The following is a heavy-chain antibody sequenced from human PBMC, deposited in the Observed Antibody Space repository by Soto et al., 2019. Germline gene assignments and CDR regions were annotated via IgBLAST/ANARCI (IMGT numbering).Heavy chain of an antibody. J-gene: IGHJ4*02. CDR2: IYYSGST. CDR3: ASYYYDSGGYFNTHFDY. D-gene: IGHD3-22*01. Sequence: PSETLSLTCTVSGGSISSYYWSWIRQPPGKGLEWIGYIYYSGSTNYNPSLKSRVTISVDTSKNQFSLKLSSVTAADTAVYYCASYYYDSGGYFNTHFDYWGQGTLVTVSS. CDR1: GGSISSYY. V-gene: IGHV4-59*08.